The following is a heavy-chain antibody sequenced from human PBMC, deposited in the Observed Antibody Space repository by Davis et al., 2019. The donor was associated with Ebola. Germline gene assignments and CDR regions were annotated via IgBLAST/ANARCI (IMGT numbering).Heavy chain of an antibody. CDR1: GFTFSNYA. Sequence: GESLKISCAASGFTFSNYAMSWVRQAPGKGLEWVSAISGSGGSTYYADSVKGRFTISRDNSKNTLYLQMNSLRAEDTAVYYCAKAGVGGSYYYGMDVWGKGTTVTVSS. V-gene: IGHV3-23*01. D-gene: IGHD1-26*01. J-gene: IGHJ6*04. CDR2: ISGSGGST. CDR3: AKAGVGGSYYYGMDV.